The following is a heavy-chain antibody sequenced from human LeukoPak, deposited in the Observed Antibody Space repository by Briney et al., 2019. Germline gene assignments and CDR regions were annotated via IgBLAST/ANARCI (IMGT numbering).Heavy chain of an antibody. CDR2: INHSGST. D-gene: IGHD2/OR15-2a*01. CDR1: GGSFSGYY. V-gene: IGHV4-34*01. J-gene: IGHJ4*02. Sequence: PSETLSLTCAVYGGSFSGYYWSWIRQPPGKGLEWIGEINHSGSTNYNPSLKSRVTMSVDSSRSQFSLKLASVTAADTAIYYCARGFFYDSDFWGQGILVTVSS. CDR3: ARGFFYDSDF.